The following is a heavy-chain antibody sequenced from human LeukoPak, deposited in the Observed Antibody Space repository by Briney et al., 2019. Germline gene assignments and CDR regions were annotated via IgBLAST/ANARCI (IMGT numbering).Heavy chain of an antibody. D-gene: IGHD6-13*01. J-gene: IGHJ6*03. CDR1: GYTFTGYY. CDR3: ASSSSWYLNYMDV. CDR2: INPNSGGT. Sequence: ASVKVSCKASGYTFTGYYMHWVRQAPGQGLEWMGWINPNSGGTNYAQKIQGRVTMTRDTSISTAYMELSRLRSDDTAVYYCASSSSWYLNYMDVWGKGTTVTVSS. V-gene: IGHV1-2*02.